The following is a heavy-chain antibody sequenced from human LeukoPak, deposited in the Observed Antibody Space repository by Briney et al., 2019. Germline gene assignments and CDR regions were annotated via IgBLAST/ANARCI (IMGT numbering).Heavy chain of an antibody. V-gene: IGHV4-4*07. CDR3: ARAVRITMVRGVPYDY. Sequence: SETLSLTCTVSGGSISSYYWSWIRQPAGKGLEWIGRIYTSGSTNYNPSLKSRVTISVDTSKNQFSLKLSSVTAADTAVYYCARAVRITMVRGVPYDYWGQGTLVTVSS. CDR2: IYTSGST. D-gene: IGHD3-10*01. J-gene: IGHJ4*02. CDR1: GGSISSYY.